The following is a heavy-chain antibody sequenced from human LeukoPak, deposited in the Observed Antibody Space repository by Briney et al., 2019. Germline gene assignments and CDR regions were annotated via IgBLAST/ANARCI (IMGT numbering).Heavy chain of an antibody. D-gene: IGHD3-22*01. V-gene: IGHV3-53*05. CDR2: IYSGGST. Sequence: GGSLRLSCAASGFTVSSNYMSWVRQAPGKGLEWVSVIYSGGSTYYADSVKGRFTISRDNSKNTLYLQMNSLRAEDTAVYYCAVYYYDSSGSPYFDYWGQGTLVTVSS. CDR1: GFTVSSNY. J-gene: IGHJ4*02. CDR3: AVYYYDSSGSPYFDY.